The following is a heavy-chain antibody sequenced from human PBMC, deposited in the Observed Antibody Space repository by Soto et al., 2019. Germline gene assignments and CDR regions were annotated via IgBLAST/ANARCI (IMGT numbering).Heavy chain of an antibody. J-gene: IGHJ4*02. CDR3: AGRGLWYYDY. CDR1: GYTFTSYG. Sequence: SAEVSLKASGYTFTSYGISWVRQAPGQGLEWMGWISAYNGNTNYAQKLQGRVTMTTDTSTSTAYMELRSLRSDDTAVYYCAGRGLWYYDYWGQGTLVTVSS. CDR2: ISAYNGNT. D-gene: IGHD3-10*01. V-gene: IGHV1-18*04.